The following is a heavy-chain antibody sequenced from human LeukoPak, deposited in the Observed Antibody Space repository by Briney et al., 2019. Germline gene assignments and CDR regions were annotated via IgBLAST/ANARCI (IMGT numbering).Heavy chain of an antibody. J-gene: IGHJ4*02. CDR3: ARDGNSFNYEDYVEIDY. CDR2: IKTDGSEK. CDR1: GFTFSTYG. V-gene: IGHV3-7*01. Sequence: PGGSLRLSCAASGFTFSTYGMHWVRQAPGKGPEWVATIKTDGSEKYYVDSVEGRFTISSDNDKNTMFLQMNSMRAEETAEYYFARDGNSFNYEDYVEIDYWGQGTLVTVSS. D-gene: IGHD4-17*01.